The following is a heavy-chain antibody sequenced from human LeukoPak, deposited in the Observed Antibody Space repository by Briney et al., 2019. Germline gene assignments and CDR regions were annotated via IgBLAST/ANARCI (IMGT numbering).Heavy chain of an antibody. CDR2: LSGSGGST. V-gene: IGHV3-23*01. J-gene: IGHJ4*02. CDR1: GFTFSNYA. Sequence: GGSLRLSCAASGFTFSNYAMSWVRQAPGKGLEWVSALSGSGGSTYYADSVKGRFTISRDNSKNTLYLQMNSLRAEDTAVYYCAKTQWFGESYYFDYWGQGTLVTVSS. CDR3: AKTQWFGESYYFDY. D-gene: IGHD3-10*01.